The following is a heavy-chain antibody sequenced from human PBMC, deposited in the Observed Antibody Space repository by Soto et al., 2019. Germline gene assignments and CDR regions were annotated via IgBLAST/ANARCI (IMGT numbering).Heavy chain of an antibody. Sequence: GSLRLSCAASGFSFSTYSMNWVRQTPGKGLEWISYINIRSNTISYADSVKGRFSISTDNAKNSLYLQMNSLRAEDTAVYYCATIGSEHYFDYWGQGTLVTVSS. CDR3: ATIGSEHYFDY. CDR2: INIRSNTI. V-gene: IGHV3-48*01. CDR1: GFSFSTYS. D-gene: IGHD6-19*01. J-gene: IGHJ4*02.